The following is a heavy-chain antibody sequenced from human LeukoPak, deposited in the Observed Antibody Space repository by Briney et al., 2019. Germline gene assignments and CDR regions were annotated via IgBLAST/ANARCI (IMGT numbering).Heavy chain of an antibody. Sequence: RTGGSLRLSCVASGFTVSTTYMGWVRQAPGKGLEWVSGISGSGVGTFYADSVKGRFTISRDNSKNTLYLQMDSLRAEDTAAYYCAKGTDIVVVASGWDYWGQGTQVTVSS. V-gene: IGHV3-23*01. CDR3: AKGTDIVVVASGWDY. D-gene: IGHD2-15*01. CDR1: GFTVSTTY. J-gene: IGHJ4*02. CDR2: ISGSGVGT.